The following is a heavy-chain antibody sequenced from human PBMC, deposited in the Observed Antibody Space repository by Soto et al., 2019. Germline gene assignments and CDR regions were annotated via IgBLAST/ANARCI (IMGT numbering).Heavy chain of an antibody. CDR2: ISGYNGNT. D-gene: IGHD2-8*02. J-gene: IGHJ6*04. CDR3: ATSGGHHFGIDV. Sequence: QVLLVQSGAEVKKPGASVKVSCKASSFIFTSYGINWVRQAPGQGLEWMGWISGYNGNTKYGQKFQDRVTLTADTSKATAFMEVRSLRGDDSAVYYCATSGGHHFGIDVWGKGPTVTVSS. CDR1: SFIFTSYG. V-gene: IGHV1-18*01.